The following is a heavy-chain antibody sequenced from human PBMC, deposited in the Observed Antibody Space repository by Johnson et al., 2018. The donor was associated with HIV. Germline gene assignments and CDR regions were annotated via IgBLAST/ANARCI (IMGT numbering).Heavy chain of an antibody. CDR1: GFTFSSYA. V-gene: IGHV3-30*04. D-gene: IGHD2-2*01. J-gene: IGHJ3*02. CDR3: AREGGDCSSTSCYQDAFDI. Sequence: QVQLVESGGGVVQPGRSLRLSCAASGFTFSSYAMHWVRQAPGKGLEWVAVISYDGSNKYYADSVKGRFTISRDNSKNTLYLQMNSLRAEDTAVYYCAREGGDCSSTSCYQDAFDIWGQGTLVIVSS. CDR2: ISYDGSNK.